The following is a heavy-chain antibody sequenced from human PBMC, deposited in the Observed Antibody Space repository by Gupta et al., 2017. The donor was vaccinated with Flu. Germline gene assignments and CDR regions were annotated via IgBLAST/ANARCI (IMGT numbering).Heavy chain of an antibody. V-gene: IGHV4-34*01. J-gene: IGHJ4*02. D-gene: IGHD3-22*01. CDR2: INHSGST. CDR3: ARGITDYYDSSGYYYFDY. CDR1: GGSFSGYY. Sequence: QVQLQQWGAGLLKPSETLSLTCAVYGGSFSGYYWSWIRQPPGKGLEWIGEINHSGSTNYNPSLKSRVTISVDTSKNQFSLKLSSVTAADTAVYYCARGITDYYDSSGYYYFDYWGQGTLVTVSS.